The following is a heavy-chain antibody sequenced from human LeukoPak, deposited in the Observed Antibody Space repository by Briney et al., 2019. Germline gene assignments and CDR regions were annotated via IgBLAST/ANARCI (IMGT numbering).Heavy chain of an antibody. CDR3: ARLNSGYEDYYFDD. Sequence: SETLSLTCTVSGGPLTRSLSYWGWIRRPPGKGLEWIGNIYYTGSTDYSPSFESRAAMSVDMSKNQFSLQLRSVTAADTAVYYCARLNSGYEDYYFDDWGQGTLVTVSS. CDR1: GGPLTRSLSY. D-gene: IGHD5-12*01. J-gene: IGHJ4*02. CDR2: IYYTGST. V-gene: IGHV4-39*01.